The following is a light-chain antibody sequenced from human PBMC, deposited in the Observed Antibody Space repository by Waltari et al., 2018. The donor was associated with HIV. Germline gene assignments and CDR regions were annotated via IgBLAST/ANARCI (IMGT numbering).Light chain of an antibody. V-gene: IGLV1-51*01. CDR1: SSNIGNNY. CDR3: GTWDSSLSAGV. J-gene: IGLJ2*01. CDR2: DNN. Sequence: QSVLTQPPSVSAAPGQKVTISCSGSSSNIGNNYVSWYQQRPGTAPKLLIYDNNKRPSGIPDRCAGSKSGTSATLGITGLQTGDEADYYCGTWDSSLSAGVFGGGTKLTVL.